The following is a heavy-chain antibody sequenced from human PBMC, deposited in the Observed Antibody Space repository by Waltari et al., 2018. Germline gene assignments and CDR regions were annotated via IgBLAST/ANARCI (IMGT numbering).Heavy chain of an antibody. CDR2: IIPIFGTA. CDR1: GYTFTSHG. CDR3: ARGGYDSSGYYQDY. Sequence: QVQLVQSGAEVKKPGDSVKVSCKASGYTFTSHGISWVRQAPGQGLEWMGGIIPIFGTANYAQKFQGRVTITADESTSTAYMELSSLRSEDTAVYYCARGGYDSSGYYQDYWGQGTLVTVSS. V-gene: IGHV1-69*13. J-gene: IGHJ4*02. D-gene: IGHD3-22*01.